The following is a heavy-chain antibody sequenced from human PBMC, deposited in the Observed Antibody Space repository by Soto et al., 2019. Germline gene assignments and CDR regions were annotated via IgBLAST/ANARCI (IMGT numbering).Heavy chain of an antibody. CDR2: INHSGST. CDR3: ARRSGGHLYYYGPGSYYY. J-gene: IGHJ4*02. CDR1: GGSFSGYY. V-gene: IGHV4-34*01. Sequence: SETLSLTCAVYGGSFSGYYWSWIRQPPGKGLEWIGEINHSGSTNYNPSLKSRVTISVDTSKNQFSLKLSSVTAADTAVYYCARRSGGHLYYYGPGSYYYWGQGTLVTVSS. D-gene: IGHD3-10*01.